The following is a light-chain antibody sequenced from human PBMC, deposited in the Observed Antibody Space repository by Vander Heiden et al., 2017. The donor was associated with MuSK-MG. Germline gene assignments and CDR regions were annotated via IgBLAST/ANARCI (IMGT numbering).Light chain of an antibody. V-gene: IGLV2-14*03. CDR3: SSVSSSHIRV. CDR2: DVT. J-gene: IGLJ1*01. Sequence: QSALTQTASVSGSPGQSITISCTGTSSDVGAYNYVTWYQQHPGKAPKLIIYDVTNRPSGVSNRFSGSKSGNTASLTISAFQAEDEADYYCSSVSSSHIRVFGTGTKVTVL. CDR1: SSDVGAYNY.